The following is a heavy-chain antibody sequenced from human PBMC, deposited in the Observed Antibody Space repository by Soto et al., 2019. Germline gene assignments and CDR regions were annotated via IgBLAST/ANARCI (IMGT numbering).Heavy chain of an antibody. CDR1: GYSISSGYY. D-gene: IGHD5-18*01. CDR2: IYHSGST. Sequence: PSETLSLTCAVSGYSISSGYYWGWFRQPPGKGLEWIGSIYHSGSTYYNPSLKSRVTTSVDTSKNQFSLKLSSVTAADTAVYYCAREQLWLSDAFDIWGQGTMVTVSS. J-gene: IGHJ3*02. CDR3: AREQLWLSDAFDI. V-gene: IGHV4-38-2*02.